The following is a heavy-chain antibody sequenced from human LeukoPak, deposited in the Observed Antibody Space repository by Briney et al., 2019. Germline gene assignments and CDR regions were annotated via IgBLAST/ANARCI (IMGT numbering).Heavy chain of an antibody. V-gene: IGHV3-7*01. CDR1: GFTFSSYW. J-gene: IGHJ4*02. Sequence: GGSLRLSCAASGFTFSSYWMSWVRQAPGKGLEWVANIKQDGSEKYYVDSVKGRFTISRDNAKNSLYLQMNSLRAEDTAVYYCARVIDVDTAMVRDYYFDYWGQGTLVTVSS. CDR2: IKQDGSEK. D-gene: IGHD5-18*01. CDR3: ARVIDVDTAMVRDYYFDY.